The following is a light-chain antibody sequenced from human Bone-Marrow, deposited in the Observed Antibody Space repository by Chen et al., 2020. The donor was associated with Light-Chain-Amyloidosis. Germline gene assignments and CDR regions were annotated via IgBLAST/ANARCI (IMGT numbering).Light chain of an antibody. Sequence: SYELTQPPSVSVSQGQTARITCSGDDLPTKYAYWYQQKQGQAPVLVIHRDTERPSGISERFSGSSSGTTATLTISGVQAEDEADYHCQAADSSGTYEVIFGGGTKLTVL. CDR2: RDT. V-gene: IGLV3-25*03. J-gene: IGLJ2*01. CDR1: DLPTKY. CDR3: QAADSSGTYEVI.